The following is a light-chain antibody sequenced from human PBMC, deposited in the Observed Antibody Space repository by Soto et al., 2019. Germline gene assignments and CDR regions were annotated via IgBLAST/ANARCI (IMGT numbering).Light chain of an antibody. CDR1: QSISRY. CDR3: QQSSTTPWT. Sequence: DIQMTQSPSSLSASVGDRVTITCRASQSISRYLKWFQQKPGKAPNLLIYHTSTLQSGVPSRFSGSGSGTYFTLTISSLQPEDFATYYCQQSSTTPWTFGRGTKVEIK. CDR2: HTS. J-gene: IGKJ1*01. V-gene: IGKV1-39*01.